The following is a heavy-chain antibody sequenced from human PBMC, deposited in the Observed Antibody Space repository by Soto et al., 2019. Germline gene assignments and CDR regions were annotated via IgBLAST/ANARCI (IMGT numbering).Heavy chain of an antibody. Sequence: GGSLRLSCAASGFTFSDYYMSWIRQAPGKGLEWVSYISSSSSYTNYADSVKGRFTISRDNAKNSLYLQMNSLRAEDTAVYYCARDSDIVVVPAAGNYYYGMDVWGQGTTVTVSS. V-gene: IGHV3-11*05. CDR1: GFTFSDYY. J-gene: IGHJ6*02. D-gene: IGHD2-2*01. CDR2: ISSSSSYT. CDR3: ARDSDIVVVPAAGNYYYGMDV.